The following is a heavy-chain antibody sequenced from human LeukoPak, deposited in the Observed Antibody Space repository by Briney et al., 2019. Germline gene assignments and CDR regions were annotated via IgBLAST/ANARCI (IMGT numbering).Heavy chain of an antibody. D-gene: IGHD2/OR15-2a*01. J-gene: IGHJ5*02. CDR3: ARESDYFNWFDP. CDR1: GGSISGSSYY. Sequence: SETLSLTCTVSGGSISGSSYYWSWIRQPPGTGLEWIGYIYYSGSTNYNPSLKSRVTISVDTSKNQFSLKLSSVTAADTAVYYCARESDYFNWFDPWGQGTLVTVSS. CDR2: IYYSGST. V-gene: IGHV4-61*01.